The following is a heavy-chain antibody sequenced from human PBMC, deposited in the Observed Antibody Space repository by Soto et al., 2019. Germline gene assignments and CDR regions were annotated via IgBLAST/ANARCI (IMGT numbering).Heavy chain of an antibody. V-gene: IGHV4-39*01. J-gene: IGHJ5*02. CDR3: VRHKDRNCFDP. CDR2: IYYSTRTYYNPSGST. Sequence: SETLSLTCSVSGDSISSDSYYWGWIRQPPGKGLEWIGSIYYSTRTYYNPSGSTYYNPSLKSRVSISIDTSKNHFSLKLSSVTATDTAVYYCVRHKDRNCFDPWGQGALVTVSS. CDR1: GDSISSDSYY.